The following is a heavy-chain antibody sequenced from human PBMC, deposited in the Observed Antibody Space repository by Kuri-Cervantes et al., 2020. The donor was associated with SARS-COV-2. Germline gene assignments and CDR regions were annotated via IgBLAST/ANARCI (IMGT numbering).Heavy chain of an antibody. CDR2: IWYDGSNK. Sequence: GESLKISCAASGFTFSSYGMHWVRQAPGKGLEWVAVIWYDGSNKYYADSVKGRFPISRANSKNTLYLQMNSLRAEDTAVYYCAKDGCSSTSCYMGYYFDYWGQGPLVTVSS. CDR3: AKDGCSSTSCYMGYYFDY. CDR1: GFTFSSYG. V-gene: IGHV3-33*06. D-gene: IGHD2-2*02. J-gene: IGHJ4*02.